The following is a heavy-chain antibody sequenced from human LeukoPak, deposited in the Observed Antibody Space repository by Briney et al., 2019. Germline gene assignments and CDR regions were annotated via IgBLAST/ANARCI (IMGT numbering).Heavy chain of an antibody. J-gene: IGHJ4*02. CDR2: IYYSGST. Sequence: SETLSLTCTVSGGSISSYYWSWIRQPPGKGLEWIGYIYYSGSTNYNPSLKSRVTISVDTSKNQFSLKLSSVTAADTAVYYCARESSYIFSDGGYFDYWGQGTLVTVSS. CDR3: ARESSYIFSDGGYFDY. D-gene: IGHD3-3*02. V-gene: IGHV4-59*01. CDR1: GGSISSYY.